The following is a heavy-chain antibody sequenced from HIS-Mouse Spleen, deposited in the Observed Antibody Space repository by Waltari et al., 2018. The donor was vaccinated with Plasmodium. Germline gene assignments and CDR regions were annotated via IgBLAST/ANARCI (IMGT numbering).Heavy chain of an antibody. CDR2: IKQDGSEK. J-gene: IGHJ2*01. CDR1: GITFSSNW. CDR3: ASSWYWYFDL. Sequence: EVHLVESGGGLVQPGGSLRLSCAASGITFSSNWMRWVRQAPGKGLEWVANIKQDGSEKYYVDSVKGRFTISRDNAKNSLYLQMNSLRAEDTAVYYCASSWYWYFDLWGRGTLVTVSS. V-gene: IGHV3-7*01. D-gene: IGHD6-13*01.